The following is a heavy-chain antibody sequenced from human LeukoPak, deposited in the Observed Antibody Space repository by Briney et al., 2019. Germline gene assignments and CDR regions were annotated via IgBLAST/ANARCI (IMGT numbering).Heavy chain of an antibody. J-gene: IGHJ4*02. Sequence: SETLSLTCTVSGGSISSSSYYWGWIRQPPGKGLEWIGSIYYSGSTYYNPSLKSRVTISVDTSKNQFSLKLSAVTAADTAVYYCARQTVLVWRFPMGTFDYWGQGTLVTVSS. D-gene: IGHD6-13*01. CDR1: GGSISSSSYY. CDR2: IYYSGST. CDR3: ARQTVLVWRFPMGTFDY. V-gene: IGHV4-39*07.